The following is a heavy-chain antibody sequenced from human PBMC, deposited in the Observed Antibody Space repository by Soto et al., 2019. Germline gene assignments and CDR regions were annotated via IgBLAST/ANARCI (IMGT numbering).Heavy chain of an antibody. CDR3: AKALYDSSGSNNYYYYGMDV. CDR2: ISGSGGST. V-gene: IGHV3-23*01. CDR1: GFTFSSYA. D-gene: IGHD3-22*01. Sequence: VGSLRLSCAASGFTFSSYAMSWVRQAPGKGLEWVSAISGSGGSTYYADSVKGRFTISRDNSKNTLYLQMNSLRAEDTAVYYCAKALYDSSGSNNYYYYGMDVWGQGTTVTVSS. J-gene: IGHJ6*02.